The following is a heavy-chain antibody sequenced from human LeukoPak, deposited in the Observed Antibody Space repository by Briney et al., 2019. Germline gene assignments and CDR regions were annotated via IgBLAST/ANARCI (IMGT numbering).Heavy chain of an antibody. J-gene: IGHJ4*02. Sequence: GGSLRLSCAASGFTFSSYSMTWVRRAPGKGLEWVSSISSSSSYIYYADSVKGRFTISRDNAKNSLYLQMNSLRAEDTAVYYCARDHRDWNYGPVDYWGQGTLVTVSS. CDR2: ISSSSSYI. V-gene: IGHV3-21*01. CDR1: GFTFSSYS. CDR3: ARDHRDWNYGPVDY. D-gene: IGHD1-7*01.